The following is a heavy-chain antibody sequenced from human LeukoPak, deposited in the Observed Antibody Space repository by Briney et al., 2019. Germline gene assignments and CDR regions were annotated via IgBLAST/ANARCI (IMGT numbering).Heavy chain of an antibody. CDR3: ARDPAGMTVSGVAEYNYGMDV. J-gene: IGHJ6*02. Sequence: KTGGSLRLSCAASGFTFSSYSMNWVRQAPGKGLEWVSSISGSSTYIYYADSVKGRFTISRDNAKNSVSLQMNSLTVEDTAVYYCARDPAGMTVSGVAEYNYGMDVWAKGPRSPSR. CDR2: ISGSSTYI. CDR1: GFTFSSYS. D-gene: IGHD3-3*01. V-gene: IGHV3-21*01.